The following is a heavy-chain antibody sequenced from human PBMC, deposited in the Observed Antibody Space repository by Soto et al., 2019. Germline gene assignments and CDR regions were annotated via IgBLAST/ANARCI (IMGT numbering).Heavy chain of an antibody. D-gene: IGHD2-15*01. J-gene: IGHJ6*02. CDR2: TYWDADK. Sequence: QITLKESGPTLVKPTQTLTLTCTFSGFSLSTSGVGVAWIRQPPGEALEWLALTYWDADKRYRPFLESRLTITKDTSKDAVVLTMTNMASVDTATYYCAYLPCSGGSCYWFSFSGMDVWGQGTTVTVSS. CDR3: AYLPCSGGSCYWFSFSGMDV. CDR1: GFSLSTSGVG. V-gene: IGHV2-5*02.